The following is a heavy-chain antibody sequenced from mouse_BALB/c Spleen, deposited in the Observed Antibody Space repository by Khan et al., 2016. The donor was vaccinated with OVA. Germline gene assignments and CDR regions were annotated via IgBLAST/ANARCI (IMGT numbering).Heavy chain of an antibody. V-gene: IGHV5-17*02. CDR1: GFTFSSFG. J-gene: IGHJ4*01. CDR2: ISSGSSTI. CDR3: ARREGVYVMDY. Sequence: EVELVESGGGLVQPGGSRKLSCAASGFTFSSFGMHWVRQAPEKGLEWVAFISSGSSTIYYADTVKGRFTISRDDPKNTLFLQMTSLRSEDTAMYDCARREGVYVMDYWGQGTSVTVSS.